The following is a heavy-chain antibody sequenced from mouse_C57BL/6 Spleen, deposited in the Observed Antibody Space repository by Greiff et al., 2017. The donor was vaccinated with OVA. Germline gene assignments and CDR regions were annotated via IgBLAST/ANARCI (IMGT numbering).Heavy chain of an antibody. CDR1: GYTFTSYW. J-gene: IGHJ4*01. D-gene: IGHD2-4*01. CDR2: IYPSDSET. Sequence: VQLQQPGAELVRPGSSVKLSCKASGYTFTSYWMDWVKQRPGQGLEWIGNIYPSDSETHYNQKFKDKATLTVDKSSSTAYMQLSSLTSEDSAVYYCARQRYDYDYAMDYWGQGTSVTVSS. V-gene: IGHV1-61*01. CDR3: ARQRYDYDYAMDY.